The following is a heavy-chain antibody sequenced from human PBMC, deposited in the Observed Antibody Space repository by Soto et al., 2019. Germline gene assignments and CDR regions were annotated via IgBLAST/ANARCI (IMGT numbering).Heavy chain of an antibody. CDR2: ISYDGSNK. D-gene: IGHD6-13*01. Sequence: PGGSLRLSCAASGFTFSSYGMHWVRQAPGKGLEWVAVISYDGSNKYYADSVKGRFTISRDNSKNTLYLQMNSLRAEDTAVYYCAKDYSSSWSYFDYWGQGTLVTVSS. CDR1: GFTFSSYG. CDR3: AKDYSSSWSYFDY. J-gene: IGHJ4*02. V-gene: IGHV3-30*18.